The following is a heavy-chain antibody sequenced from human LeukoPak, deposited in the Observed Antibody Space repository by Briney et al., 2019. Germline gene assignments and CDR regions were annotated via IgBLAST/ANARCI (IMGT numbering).Heavy chain of an antibody. CDR1: GFTFSSYD. V-gene: IGHV3-13*01. Sequence: PGGSLRLSCAASGFTFSSYDMHWVRQATGKGLEWVSAIGTAGDTYYPGSVKGRFTISRDNSKNTLYLRMNSLRAEDTAEYYCAKGPLFHFDSWGQGTLVTVSS. D-gene: IGHD2/OR15-2a*01. CDR2: IGTAGDT. J-gene: IGHJ4*02. CDR3: AKGPLFHFDS.